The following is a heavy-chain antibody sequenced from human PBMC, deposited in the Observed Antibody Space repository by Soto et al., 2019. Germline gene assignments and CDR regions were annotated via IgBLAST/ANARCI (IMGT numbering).Heavy chain of an antibody. CDR1: GYNFAGNW. J-gene: IGHJ4*02. CDR3: ARGGVSTRTFDY. Sequence: GESLKISCKGSGYNFAGNWIAWVRQMPGKGLELMGIIYPSDSDTRYRPSFQGQVTISADKSISSAYLQWSSLRASDTAMYYCARGGVSTRTFDYWGQGTPVTVSS. D-gene: IGHD3-3*01. CDR2: IYPSDSDT. V-gene: IGHV5-51*01.